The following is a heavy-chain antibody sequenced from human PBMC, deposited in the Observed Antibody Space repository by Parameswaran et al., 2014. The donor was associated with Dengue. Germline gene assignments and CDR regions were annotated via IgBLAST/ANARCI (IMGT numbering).Heavy chain of an antibody. Sequence: SNARLGATGPGQRLEWMGWINAGNGNTKYSQKFQGRVTITRDTSASTAYMELSSLRSEDTAVYYCARDKDFWSGSPAWRHGMDVWGQGTMVTVSS. CDR2: INAGNGNT. J-gene: IGHJ6*02. D-gene: IGHD3-3*01. CDR1: SNA. CDR3: ARDKDFWSGSPAWRHGMDV. V-gene: IGHV1-3*01.